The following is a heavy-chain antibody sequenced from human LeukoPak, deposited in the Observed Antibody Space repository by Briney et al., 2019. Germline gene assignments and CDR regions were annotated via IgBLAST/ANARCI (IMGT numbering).Heavy chain of an antibody. J-gene: IGHJ4*02. V-gene: IGHV1-69*13. Sequence: ASVKVSCKASGGTFSSYAISWVRQAPGQGLEWMGGIIPIFGTANYAQKFQGRVTITADESTSTAYMELSSLRSEDTAVYYCARVLGDFPLVAFDYWGQGTLVTVSS. D-gene: IGHD4-17*01. CDR1: GGTFSSYA. CDR2: IIPIFGTA. CDR3: ARVLGDFPLVAFDY.